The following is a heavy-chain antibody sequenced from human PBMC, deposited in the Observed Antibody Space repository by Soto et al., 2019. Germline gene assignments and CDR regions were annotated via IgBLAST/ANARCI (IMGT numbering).Heavy chain of an antibody. V-gene: IGHV2-5*02. D-gene: IGHD3-9*01. J-gene: IGHJ4*02. CDR2: LYWDDDK. Sequence: QITLEESGPTLVKPTQTLTLTCTFSVFSLSTRGVGVGWIRQPPGKALEWLALLYWDDDKRYSPSLRCRLTITKHKSTHTVVLVITIMNPMDSATYFCGLSMSYYDILTGYHYYVDLWGQGTPITVSS. CDR3: GLSMSYYDILTGYHYYVDL. CDR1: VFSLSTRGVG.